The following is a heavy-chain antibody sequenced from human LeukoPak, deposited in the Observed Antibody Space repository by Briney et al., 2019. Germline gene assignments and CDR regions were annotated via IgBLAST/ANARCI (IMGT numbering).Heavy chain of an antibody. Sequence: SVKVSCKASGGTYSSYAISWVRQAPGQGLEWMGGIIPIFGTANYAQKFQGRVTITADESTSTAYMELSSLRSEDTAVYYCARGGDGSSPLYYYGMDVWGQGTTVTVSS. V-gene: IGHV1-69*13. CDR1: GGTYSSYA. D-gene: IGHD6-6*01. CDR3: ARGGDGSSPLYYYGMDV. CDR2: IIPIFGTA. J-gene: IGHJ6*02.